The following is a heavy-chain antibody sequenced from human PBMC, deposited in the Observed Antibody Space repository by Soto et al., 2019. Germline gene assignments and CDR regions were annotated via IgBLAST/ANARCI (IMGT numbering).Heavy chain of an antibody. CDR3: ARVEATHYYYYGMDV. CDR1: GYTFTSYY. D-gene: IGHD1-26*01. V-gene: IGHV1-46*01. Sequence: ASVQVSCKASGYTFTSYYMHWVRQPPGQGLEWMGIINPSGGSTSYAQKFQGRVTMARDTSTSTVYMELSSLRSEDTAVYYCARVEATHYYYYGMDVWGQGTTVTVSS. J-gene: IGHJ6*02. CDR2: INPSGGST.